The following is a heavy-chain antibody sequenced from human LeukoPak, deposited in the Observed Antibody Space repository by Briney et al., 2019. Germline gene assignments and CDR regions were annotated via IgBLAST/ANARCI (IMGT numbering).Heavy chain of an antibody. Sequence: GGSRRLSCTTSGFTFSTSAMNWVRQAPGKGFEWVSSINNVGSHIYYADSVRGRFIISRDNAKNSFFLQMSNLRAEDTAVYYCARDPTHYLRYGYFDYWGQGILVTVSS. D-gene: IGHD3-9*01. CDR2: INNVGSHI. J-gene: IGHJ4*02. V-gene: IGHV3-21*01. CDR3: ARDPTHYLRYGYFDY. CDR1: GFTFSTSA.